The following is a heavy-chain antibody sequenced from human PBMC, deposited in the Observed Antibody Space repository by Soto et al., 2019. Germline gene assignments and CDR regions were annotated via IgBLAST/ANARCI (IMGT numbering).Heavy chain of an antibody. D-gene: IGHD2-21*02. Sequence: ADSLKISCKGSGYSFTSYWIGLVRQMPGKSLQWMGIIYPGDSDTRYSPSFQGHVTIAADKSISTAYLQWSSLEASDTAMYYCARLAYCGGDCYSPYYYYYGMDVWGQGTTVTVSS. CDR2: IYPGDSDT. V-gene: IGHV5-51*01. CDR3: ARLAYCGGDCYSPYYYYYGMDV. J-gene: IGHJ6*02. CDR1: GYSFTSYW.